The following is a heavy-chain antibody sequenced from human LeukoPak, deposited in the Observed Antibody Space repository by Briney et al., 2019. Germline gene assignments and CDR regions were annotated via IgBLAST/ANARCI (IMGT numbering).Heavy chain of an antibody. Sequence: GGSLRLSCAASGFTFSNYGMHWVRQAPGKGLEWVAVISYDASYKNYADSVKGRFTISRDNSKNTLYLQMNSLRAEDTAVCYCAKDLIVSGTATILDYWGQGTLVTVSS. CDR2: ISYDASYK. D-gene: IGHD5-24*01. V-gene: IGHV3-30*18. CDR3: AKDLIVSGTATILDY. J-gene: IGHJ4*02. CDR1: GFTFSNYG.